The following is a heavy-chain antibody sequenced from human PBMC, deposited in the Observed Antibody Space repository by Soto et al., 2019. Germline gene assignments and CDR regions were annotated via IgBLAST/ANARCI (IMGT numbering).Heavy chain of an antibody. CDR2: ISYDGSNK. CDR3: AKDRRFLETFDY. V-gene: IGHV3-30*18. D-gene: IGHD3-3*01. J-gene: IGHJ4*02. Sequence: GGSLRLSCAASGFTFSSYGMHWVRQAPGKGLEWVAVISYDGSNKYYADSVKGRFTISRDNSKNTLYLQMNSLRAEDTAVYYCAKDRRFLETFDYWGQGPWSPSPQ. CDR1: GFTFSSYG.